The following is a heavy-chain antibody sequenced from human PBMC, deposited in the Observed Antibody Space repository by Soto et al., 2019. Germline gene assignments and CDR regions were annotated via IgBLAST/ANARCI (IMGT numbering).Heavy chain of an antibody. CDR3: ARDGTVQLWQYYYYGMDV. CDR2: IIPIFGTA. J-gene: IGHJ6*02. CDR1: GGTFSSYA. Sequence: SVKVSCKASGGTFSSYAISWVRQAPGQGLEWMGGIIPIFGTANYAQKFQGRVTITADESTSTAYMELSSLRSEDTAVYYCARDGTVQLWQYYYYGMDVWGQGTTVTVSS. V-gene: IGHV1-69*13. D-gene: IGHD5-18*01.